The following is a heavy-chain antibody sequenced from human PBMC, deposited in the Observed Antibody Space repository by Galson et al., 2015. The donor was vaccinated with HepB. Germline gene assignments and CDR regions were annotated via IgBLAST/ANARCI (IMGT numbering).Heavy chain of an antibody. V-gene: IGHV3-30*18. CDR2: ISYDGSNK. CDR3: AKVGHDSSGYGGYYFDY. D-gene: IGHD3-22*01. Sequence: SLRLSCAASGFTFSSYGMHWVRQAPGKGLEWVAVISYDGSNKYYADSVKGRFTISRDNSKNTLYLQMNSLRAEDMAVYYCAKVGHDSSGYGGYYFDYWGQGTLVTVSS. J-gene: IGHJ4*02. CDR1: GFTFSSYG.